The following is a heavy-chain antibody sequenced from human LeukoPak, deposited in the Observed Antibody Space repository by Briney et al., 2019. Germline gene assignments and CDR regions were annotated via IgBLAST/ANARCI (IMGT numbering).Heavy chain of an antibody. CDR2: INPNSGGT. D-gene: IGHD1-1*01. Sequence: SXXVSCKASGYTFTGYYMHWVRQAPRQGLEWMGWINPNSGGTNYAQKFQGRVTMTRDTSISTAYMELSRLRSDDTAVYFFFRDDWNYWGQGTLVTVSS. CDR1: GYTFTGYY. J-gene: IGHJ4*02. V-gene: IGHV1-2*02. CDR3: FRDDWNY.